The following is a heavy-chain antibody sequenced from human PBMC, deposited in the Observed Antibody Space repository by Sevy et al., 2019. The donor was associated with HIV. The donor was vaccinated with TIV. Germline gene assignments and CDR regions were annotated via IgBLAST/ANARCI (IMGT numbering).Heavy chain of an antibody. CDR2: IGSSGPG. Sequence: SQTRSLSCNVSGASITSYYWSWIRQPPGKGLEWVGDIGSSGPGNYNPSLKSRVTLSVDTTKSHFSLKLRSVTAVDTAVYYCARSRYYFDSWGQGALVTVSS. V-gene: IGHV4-4*08. D-gene: IGHD3-9*01. CDR1: GASITSYY. CDR3: ARSRYYFDS. J-gene: IGHJ4*02.